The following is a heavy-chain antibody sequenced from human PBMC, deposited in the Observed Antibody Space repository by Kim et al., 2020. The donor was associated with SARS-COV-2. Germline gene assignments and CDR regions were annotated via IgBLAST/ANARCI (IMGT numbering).Heavy chain of an antibody. CDR3: ARVTWVAATPRFFGWFDP. V-gene: IGHV4-34*01. D-gene: IGHD2-15*01. Sequence: SETLSLTCAVYGGSFSGYYWSWIRQPPGKGLEWIGEINHSGSTNYNPSLKSRVTISVDTSKNQFSLKLSSVTAADTAVYYCARVTWVAATPRFFGWFDPWGQGTLAT. CDR1: GGSFSGYY. CDR2: INHSGST. J-gene: IGHJ5*02.